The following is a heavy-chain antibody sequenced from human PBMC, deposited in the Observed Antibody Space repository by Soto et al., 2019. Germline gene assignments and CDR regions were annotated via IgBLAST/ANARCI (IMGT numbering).Heavy chain of an antibody. J-gene: IGHJ1*01. CDR3: ARDRAWYSSGSPEYFQH. V-gene: IGHV1-69*01. Sequence: QVQLVQSGAEVKKPGSSVKVSCKASGGTFSSYAISWVRQAPGQGLEWMGGIIPIFGTANYAQKFQGRVTITADESTSTAYMELSSLRSEDTVVYYCARDRAWYSSGSPEYFQHWGQGTLVTVSS. CDR1: GGTFSSYA. CDR2: IIPIFGTA. D-gene: IGHD6-19*01.